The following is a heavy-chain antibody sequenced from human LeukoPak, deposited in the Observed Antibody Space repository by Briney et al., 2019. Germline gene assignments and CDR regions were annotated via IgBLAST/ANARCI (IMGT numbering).Heavy chain of an antibody. D-gene: IGHD1-26*01. CDR1: GGSISSSTYY. Sequence: PSETLSLTCNVSGGSISSSTYYWVWIRQPPGKGLEWIGSFFYSGSTYYNPALKSRVTISVYTSKNQFSLKLSSVTAADTAVYYCARSSYGGPHYFVYWGEGTLVTVSS. V-gene: IGHV4-39*01. J-gene: IGHJ4*02. CDR2: FFYSGST. CDR3: ARSSYGGPHYFVY.